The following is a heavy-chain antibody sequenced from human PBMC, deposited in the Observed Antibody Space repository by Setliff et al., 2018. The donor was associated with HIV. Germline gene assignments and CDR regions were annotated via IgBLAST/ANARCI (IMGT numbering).Heavy chain of an antibody. CDR3: ARGEGSGWDTVEENYNKLDV. CDR1: GGTFSSYV. J-gene: IGHJ6*02. D-gene: IGHD6-19*01. CDR2: IIPAFGTA. V-gene: IGHV1-69*13. Sequence: SVKVSCKSSGGTFSSYVISWVRQAPGQGLEWMGGIIPAFGTADYAQKFQGRVTITADASTSTAYMELISLRSEDTAVYYCARGEGSGWDTVEENYNKLDVWGPGTTVTVSS.